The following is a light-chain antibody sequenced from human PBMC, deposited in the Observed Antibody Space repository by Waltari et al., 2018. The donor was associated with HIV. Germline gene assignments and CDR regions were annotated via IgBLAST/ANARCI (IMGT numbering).Light chain of an antibody. CDR3: AAWGDSPSGVV. V-gene: IGLV1-47*01. J-gene: IGLJ3*02. CDR1: SSNIGSKS. Sequence: QSVLTQPPSASGTPGQRVTISCSGSSSNIGSKSVYWYQQLTGTDAKTPIYRHNQRPSGVPDRFSGSKSGTSASLAISGLRSEDEAHYYCAAWGDSPSGVVFGGWTKLTVL. CDR2: RHN.